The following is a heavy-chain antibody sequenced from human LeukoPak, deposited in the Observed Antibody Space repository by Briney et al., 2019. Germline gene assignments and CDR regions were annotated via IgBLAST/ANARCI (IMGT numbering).Heavy chain of an antibody. V-gene: IGHV7-4-1*02. Sequence: ASVTVSCKASGYTFTNYVINWVRQAPGQGLEWMGWINTNTGNPTYAQGFTGRFVFSLDTSVSTAYLQISSLKAEDTAFYYCARESGSGTYYNAAYWGQGTLVTVSS. CDR3: ARESGSGTYYNAAY. CDR2: INTNTGNP. J-gene: IGHJ4*02. CDR1: GYTFTNYV. D-gene: IGHD3-10*01.